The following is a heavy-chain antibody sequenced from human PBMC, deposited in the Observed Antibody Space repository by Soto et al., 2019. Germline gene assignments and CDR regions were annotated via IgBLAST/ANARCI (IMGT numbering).Heavy chain of an antibody. V-gene: IGHV3-11*06. Sequence: GGSLRLSCAASGYTFSDYYMSWIRQAPGKGLEWVSYISSSSSYTNYADSVKGRFTISRDNAKNSLYLQMNSLRAEDTAVYYCARGLSYCSSTSCYAGVFDYWGQGTLVTVSS. CDR1: GYTFSDYY. CDR3: ARGLSYCSSTSCYAGVFDY. J-gene: IGHJ4*02. CDR2: ISSSSSYT. D-gene: IGHD2-2*01.